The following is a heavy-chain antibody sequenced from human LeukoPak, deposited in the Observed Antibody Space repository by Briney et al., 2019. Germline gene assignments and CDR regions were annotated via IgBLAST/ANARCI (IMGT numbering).Heavy chain of an antibody. CDR2: IKQDGSEK. CDR3: ARKVGDV. V-gene: IGHV3-7*01. J-gene: IGHJ4*02. CDR1: GFTFSSYA. D-gene: IGHD3-10*01. Sequence: GGSLRLSCAASGFTFSSYAMSWVRQAPGKGLEWVANIKQDGSEKYYVDSVKGRFTISRDNAKNSLYLEMNSLRAEDTAVYYCARKVGDVWGQGTLVTVSS.